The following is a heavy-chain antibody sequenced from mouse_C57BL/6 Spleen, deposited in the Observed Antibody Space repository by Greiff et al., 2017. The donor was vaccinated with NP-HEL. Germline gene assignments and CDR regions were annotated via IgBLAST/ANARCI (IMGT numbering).Heavy chain of an antibody. J-gene: IGHJ2*01. D-gene: IGHD2-4*01. CDR2: LDPSDSYT. Sequence: QVQLQQPGAELVMPGASVKLSCKASGYTFTSYWMHWVKQRPGQGLEWIGELDPSDSYTNYHQKFKGKSTLTVDKSSSTAYMQRSSLTSEDSAVYYCARGGGIYYDYAGRALGYWGQGTTLTVSS. CDR3: ARGGGIYYDYAGRALGY. V-gene: IGHV1-69*01. CDR1: GYTFTSYW.